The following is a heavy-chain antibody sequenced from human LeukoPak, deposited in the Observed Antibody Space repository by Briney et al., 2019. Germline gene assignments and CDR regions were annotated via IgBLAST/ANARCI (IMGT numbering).Heavy chain of an antibody. Sequence: GRSLRLSCAASGFTFSSYGMHWVRQAPGKGLEWVANIKQDGSEKYYVDSVKGRFTISRDNAKNSMYLQMNSLRAEDTAVYYCARDLGYSNYGSENWFDPWGQGTLVTVSS. CDR3: ARDLGYSNYGSENWFDP. CDR1: GFTFSSYG. D-gene: IGHD4-11*01. CDR2: IKQDGSEK. V-gene: IGHV3-7*01. J-gene: IGHJ5*02.